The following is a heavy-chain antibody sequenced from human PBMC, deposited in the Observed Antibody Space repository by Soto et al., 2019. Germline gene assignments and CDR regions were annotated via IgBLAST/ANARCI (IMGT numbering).Heavy chain of an antibody. J-gene: IGHJ4*02. CDR2: TKYRSKWYT. D-gene: IGHD6-13*01. V-gene: IGHV6-1*01. CDR3: AREGSSTWTYHFDF. CDR1: GDSVSSNIAA. Sequence: SQTLSLTCAISGDSVSSNIAAWNWVRQSPSRGLEWLGRTKYRSKWYTDYATSVKSRISINPDTSKNQVSLQLNSVTPEDTAVYYCAREGSSTWTYHFDFWGQGILVTVSS.